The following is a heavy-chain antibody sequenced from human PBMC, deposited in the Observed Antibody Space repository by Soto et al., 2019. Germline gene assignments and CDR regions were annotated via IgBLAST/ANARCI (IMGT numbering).Heavy chain of an antibody. CDR2: ISGSGGST. CDR1: GFTFRSYA. Sequence: PGGSLRLSCAASGFTFRSYAMSWVRQAPGKGLEWVSAISGSGGSTYYADSVKGRFTISRDNSKNTLYLQMNSLRAEDTAVYYCAKITTSRARWELEDYWGQGTLVTVSS. J-gene: IGHJ4*02. V-gene: IGHV3-23*01. CDR3: AKITTSRARWELEDY. D-gene: IGHD1-26*01.